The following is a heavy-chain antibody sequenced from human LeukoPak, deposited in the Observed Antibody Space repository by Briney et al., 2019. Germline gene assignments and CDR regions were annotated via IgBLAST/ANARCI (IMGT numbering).Heavy chain of an antibody. CDR1: GFTFSSYS. D-gene: IGHD4-17*01. CDR2: ISGSGDTT. Sequence: GGSLRLSCTASGFTFSSYSMSWVRQGPGTGLGWVSAISGSGDTTFYADSVKGRFTISRDNSKKTLYLQVNSLRAEDTAVYFCAKELTTERTPGVDSWGQGTLVTVSS. CDR3: AKELTTERTPGVDS. J-gene: IGHJ4*02. V-gene: IGHV3-23*01.